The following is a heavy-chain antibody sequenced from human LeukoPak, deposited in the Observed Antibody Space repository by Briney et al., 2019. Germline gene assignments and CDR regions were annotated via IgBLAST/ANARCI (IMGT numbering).Heavy chain of an antibody. CDR3: TRTTWIQLLDY. CDR1: GFTFGDYA. Sequence: GGSLRLSCKASGFTFGDYAMSWVCQAPGKGLGWVGFIRSKAYGGTTEYAASVKGRFTISRDDSKSIAYLQMNSLKTEDTAVYYCTRTTWIQLLDYWGQGTLVTVSS. CDR2: IRSKAYGGTT. J-gene: IGHJ4*02. D-gene: IGHD5-18*01. V-gene: IGHV3-49*04.